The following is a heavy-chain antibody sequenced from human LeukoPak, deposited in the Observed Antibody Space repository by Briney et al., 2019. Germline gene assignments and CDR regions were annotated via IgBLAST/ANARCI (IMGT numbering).Heavy chain of an antibody. CDR1: GGTFSSYA. CDR3: ARGIWLYSSSWRVPFDP. J-gene: IGHJ5*02. Sequence: SVKVSCKASGGTFSSYAISWVRQAPGQGLEWMGGIIPIFGTANYAQKLQGRVTITRDTSASTAYMELSSLRSEDTAVYYCARGIWLYSSSWRVPFDPWGQGTLVTVSS. V-gene: IGHV1-69*05. CDR2: IIPIFGTA. D-gene: IGHD6-13*01.